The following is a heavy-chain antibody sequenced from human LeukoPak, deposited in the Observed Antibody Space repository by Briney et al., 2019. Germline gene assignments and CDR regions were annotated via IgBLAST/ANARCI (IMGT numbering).Heavy chain of an antibody. CDR2: MNPNSGNT. J-gene: IGHJ4*02. Sequence: SVKVSCKASGYTFTGYYMHWVRQATGQGLEWMGWMNPNSGNTGSAQKFQGRVTMTRNTSITTAYMELSSLRSEDTAVYYCARGLGRTTMVTRGGVRFDYWGQGTLVIVSS. V-gene: IGHV1-8*02. D-gene: IGHD5-18*01. CDR1: GYTFTGYY. CDR3: ARGLGRTTMVTRGGVRFDY.